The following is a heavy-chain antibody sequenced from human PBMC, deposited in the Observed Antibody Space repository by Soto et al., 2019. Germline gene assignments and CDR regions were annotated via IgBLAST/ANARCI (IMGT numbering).Heavy chain of an antibody. D-gene: IGHD6-13*01. CDR3: AREGGKYRSSWYYFDY. J-gene: IGHJ4*02. V-gene: IGHV6-1*01. CDR2: TYYRSKWYN. Sequence: PSQTLSLTCAISGDSVSSNSAAWNWIRQSPSRGLEWLGRTYYRSKWYNDYAVSVKSRITINPDTSKNQFSLQLNSVTPEDKAVYYCAREGGKYRSSWYYFDYWGQGILVTVS. CDR1: GDSVSSNSAA.